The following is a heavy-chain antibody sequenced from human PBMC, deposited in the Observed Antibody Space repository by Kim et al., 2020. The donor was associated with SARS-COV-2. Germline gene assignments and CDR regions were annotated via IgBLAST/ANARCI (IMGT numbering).Heavy chain of an antibody. J-gene: IGHJ4*02. Sequence: GGSLRLSCAASGFTFSDYYMSWIRQAPGKGLEWVSYISSSSSYTNYADSVKGRFTISRDNAKNSLYLQMNSLRAEDTAVYYCARLGAFDSSFFDYWGQGTLVTVSS. D-gene: IGHD3-22*01. CDR2: ISSSSSYT. CDR1: GFTFSDYY. V-gene: IGHV3-11*06. CDR3: ARLGAFDSSFFDY.